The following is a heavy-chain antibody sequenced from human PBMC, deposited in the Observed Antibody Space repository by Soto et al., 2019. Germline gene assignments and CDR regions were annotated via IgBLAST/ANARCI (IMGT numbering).Heavy chain of an antibody. CDR1: GGSFSSYA. CDR3: ARSILVTTKSRWFDT. D-gene: IGHD2-21*02. J-gene: IGHJ5*02. CDR2: SSPIFGSA. V-gene: IGHV1-69*12. Sequence: QVQLRQSGAEVKKPGSSVKVSCKASGGSFSSYALSWVRQAPGQGLEWMGESSPIFGSANYAQKFQGRVTITADDSTRTVDMEMNSLRSEDTAVYYCARSILVTTKSRWFDTWGQGTLVIVSS.